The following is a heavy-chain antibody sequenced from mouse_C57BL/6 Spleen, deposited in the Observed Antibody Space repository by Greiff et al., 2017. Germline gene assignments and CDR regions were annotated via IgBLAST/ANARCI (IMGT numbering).Heavy chain of an antibody. CDR3: AREGDGNYVFDY. CDR2: INPNNGGT. D-gene: IGHD2-1*01. Sequence: VHVKQSGPELVKPGASVKMSCKASGYTFTDYNMHWVKQSHGKSLEWIGYINPNNGGTSYNQKFKGKATLTVNKSSSTAYMELRSLTSEDSAVYYCAREGDGNYVFDYWGQGTTLTVSS. V-gene: IGHV1-22*01. CDR1: GYTFTDYN. J-gene: IGHJ2*01.